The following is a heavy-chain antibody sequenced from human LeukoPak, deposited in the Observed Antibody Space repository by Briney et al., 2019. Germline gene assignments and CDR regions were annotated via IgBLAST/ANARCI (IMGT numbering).Heavy chain of an antibody. CDR1: GFTFSNYW. CDR3: ARRSAARSGFDY. J-gene: IGHJ4*02. D-gene: IGHD6-6*01. CDR2: IKSDGSST. V-gene: IGHV3-74*01. Sequence: GGSLRLSCAASGFTFSNYWMHWVRQTPGKGLVWVSRIKSDGSSTTYADSVKGRFTISRDNAKNTLYLQMNSPRAEDTAIYYCARRSAARSGFDYWGQGILVTVSS.